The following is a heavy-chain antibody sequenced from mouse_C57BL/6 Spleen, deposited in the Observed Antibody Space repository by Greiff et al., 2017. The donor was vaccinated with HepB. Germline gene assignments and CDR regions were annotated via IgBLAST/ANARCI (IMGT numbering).Heavy chain of an antibody. CDR1: GYTFTSYW. V-gene: IGHV1-53*01. D-gene: IGHD3-2*02. CDR2: INPSNGGT. CDR3: ARHSSGYVDFAY. Sequence: QVQLQQPGTELVKPGASVKLSCKASGYTFTSYWMHWVKQRPGQGLEWIGNINPSNGGTNYNEKFKSKATLSVDKSSSTAYMQLSSLTSEDSAVYYCARHSSGYVDFAYWGQGTLVTVSA. J-gene: IGHJ3*01.